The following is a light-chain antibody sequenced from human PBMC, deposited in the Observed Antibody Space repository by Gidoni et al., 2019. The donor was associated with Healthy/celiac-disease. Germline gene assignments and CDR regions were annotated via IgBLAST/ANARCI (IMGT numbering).Light chain of an antibody. Sequence: QSPLTQPASVSGSPGQSITISCTGTSSDVGSYNLVSWYQQHPGKAPKLMIYEVSKRPSGVSNRFSGSKSGNTASLTISGLQAEDEADYYCCSYAGSSTYYVFGTGTKVTVL. J-gene: IGLJ1*01. CDR1: SSDVGSYNL. CDR3: CSYAGSSTYYV. CDR2: EVS. V-gene: IGLV2-23*02.